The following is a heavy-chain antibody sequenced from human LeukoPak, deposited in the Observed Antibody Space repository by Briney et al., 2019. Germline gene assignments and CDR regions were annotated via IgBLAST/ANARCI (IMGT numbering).Heavy chain of an antibody. J-gene: IGHJ5*02. D-gene: IGHD2-15*01. CDR1: GFTFRSYA. Sequence: GRSLRLSCVASGFTFRSYAMHWVRQAPGKGLEWMALLSYDGSNTFHADSVKGRFTISRDNSKNTVYLEMNSLRAEDTAVYYCAKKQLGYCSGGSCSDHWGQGTLVTVSS. V-gene: IGHV3-30*04. CDR3: AKKQLGYCSGGSCSDH. CDR2: LSYDGSNT.